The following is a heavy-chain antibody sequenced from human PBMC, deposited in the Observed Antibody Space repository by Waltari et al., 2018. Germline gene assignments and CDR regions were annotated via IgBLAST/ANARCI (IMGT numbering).Heavy chain of an antibody. D-gene: IGHD3-3*01. CDR2: IYYSGST. CDR1: GGSISSYY. Sequence: QVQLQESGPGLVKPSETLSLTCTVSGGSISSYYWRWIRQPPGKGLEWIGYIYYSGSTNYNPSLKSRVTISVDTSKNQFSLKLSSVTAADTAVYYCAASHYDFWSGYLGWFDPWGQGTLVTVSS. CDR3: AASHYDFWSGYLGWFDP. J-gene: IGHJ5*02. V-gene: IGHV4-59*01.